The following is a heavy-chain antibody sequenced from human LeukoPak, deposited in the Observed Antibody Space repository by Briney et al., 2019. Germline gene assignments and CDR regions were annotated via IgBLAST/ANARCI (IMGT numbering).Heavy chain of an antibody. CDR3: AKRGVVIRVILVGFHKEAYYFDS. V-gene: IGHV3-7*03. CDR2: IKQDGSEK. D-gene: IGHD3-22*01. CDR1: GFTFSSYW. J-gene: IGHJ4*02. Sequence: GGSLRLSCAASGFTFSSYWMSWVRQAPGKGLEWVANIKQDGSEKYYVDSVKGRFTISRDNAKNSLYLQMDSLRAEDTAVYFCAKRGVVIRVILVGFHKEAYYFDSWGQGALVTVSS.